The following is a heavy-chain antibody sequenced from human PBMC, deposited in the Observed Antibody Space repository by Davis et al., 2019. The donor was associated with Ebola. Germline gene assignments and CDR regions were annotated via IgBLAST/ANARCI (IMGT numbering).Heavy chain of an antibody. V-gene: IGHV3-30*04. D-gene: IGHD2-8*01. CDR2: ISYDGSNK. CDR3: AKGGYCTNGVCPPRYYYGMDV. CDR1: GFTFSSYA. Sequence: GESLKISCAASGFTFSSYAMHWVRQAPGKGLEWVAVISYDGSNKYYADSVKGRFTISRDNSKNTLYLQMNSLRAEDTAVYYCAKGGYCTNGVCPPRYYYGMDVWGQGTTVTVSS. J-gene: IGHJ6*02.